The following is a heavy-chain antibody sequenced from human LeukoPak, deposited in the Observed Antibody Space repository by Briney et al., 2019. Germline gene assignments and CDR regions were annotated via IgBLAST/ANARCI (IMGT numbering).Heavy chain of an antibody. V-gene: IGHV3-21*01. CDR1: GFTFSSYS. CDR3: ARDLSWVTTSLGAFDI. D-gene: IGHD4-17*01. CDR2: ISSSSSYI. Sequence: GGSLRLSCAASGFTFSSYSMNWVRQAPGKGLEWVSSISSSSSYIYYADSVKGRFTISRDNAKNSLYLQMNSLRAEDTAVYYYARDLSWVTTSLGAFDIWGQGTMVTVSS. J-gene: IGHJ3*02.